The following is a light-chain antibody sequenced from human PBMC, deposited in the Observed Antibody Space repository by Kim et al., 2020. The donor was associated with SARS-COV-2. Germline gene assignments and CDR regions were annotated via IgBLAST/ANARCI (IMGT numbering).Light chain of an antibody. V-gene: IGLV1-40*01. Sequence: PGERVTFYCIGGSSNIGAGSDVYWYQHLPGRTPKLRIYANNNRPSGVSDRFSGSKSGTSASLAITGLQAEDEADYYCQSYDNSLTVFGGGTQLTVL. CDR1: SSNIGAGSD. CDR2: ANN. J-gene: IGLJ2*01. CDR3: QSYDNSLTV.